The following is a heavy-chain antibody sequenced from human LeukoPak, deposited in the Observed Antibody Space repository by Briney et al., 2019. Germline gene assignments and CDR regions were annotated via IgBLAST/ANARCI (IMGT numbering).Heavy chain of an antibody. D-gene: IGHD6-19*01. V-gene: IGHV3-74*01. CDR3: AKDMKGYSGGWYVY. Sequence: GGSLRLSCAASGFSFSSYWMHWVRQAPGKGLVWVSRLNYGGSSTSYADSVKGRSTIFRDNSKNTLYLQMNSLRAEDTAVYYCAKDMKGYSGGWYVYWGQGTLVTVSS. CDR2: LNYGGSST. J-gene: IGHJ4*02. CDR1: GFSFSSYW.